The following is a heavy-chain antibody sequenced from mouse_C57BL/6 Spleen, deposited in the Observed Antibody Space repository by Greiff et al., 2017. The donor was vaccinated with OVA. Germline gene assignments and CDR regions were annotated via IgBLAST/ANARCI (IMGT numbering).Heavy chain of an antibody. CDR1: GYAFSSYW. CDR3: AREGDYGNSYFDY. CDR2: IYPGDGDT. J-gene: IGHJ2*01. Sequence: VQLQQSGAELVKPGASVKISCKASGYAFSSYWMNWVKQRPGKGLEWIGQIYPGDGDTNYNGKFKGKATLTADKSSSTAYMQLSSLTSEDSAVYFCAREGDYGNSYFDYWGQGTTLTVSS. V-gene: IGHV1-80*01. D-gene: IGHD2-1*01.